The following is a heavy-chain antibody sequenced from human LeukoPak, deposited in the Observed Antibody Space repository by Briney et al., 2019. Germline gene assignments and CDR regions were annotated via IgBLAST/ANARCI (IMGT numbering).Heavy chain of an antibody. Sequence: ASVKVSCKASGYAFTGYDINWVRQATGQGLEWMGWMNPNSGNTGYAQKFQGRVTITRNTSISTAYMELSSLRSEDTAVYYCARPDYSRGFDYWGQGTLVTVSS. J-gene: IGHJ4*02. CDR1: GYAFTGYD. D-gene: IGHD4-11*01. CDR2: MNPNSGNT. V-gene: IGHV1-8*03. CDR3: ARPDYSRGFDY.